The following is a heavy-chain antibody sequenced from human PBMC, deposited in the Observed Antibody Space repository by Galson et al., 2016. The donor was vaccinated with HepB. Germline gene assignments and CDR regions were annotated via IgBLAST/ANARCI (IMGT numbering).Heavy chain of an antibody. V-gene: IGHV4-59*01. J-gene: IGHJ5*02. CDR3: ARAPPGGDWFDP. CDR1: GDSISFYS. D-gene: IGHD3-16*01. Sequence: SETLSLTCTVSGDSISFYSWNWIRQPPGKGLEWIGYIYYSGSTNYNPSLKSRVTISIDTSKNQFSLKLSSVTAADTAVYYCARAPPGGDWFDPWGQGTLVTVSS. CDR2: IYYSGST.